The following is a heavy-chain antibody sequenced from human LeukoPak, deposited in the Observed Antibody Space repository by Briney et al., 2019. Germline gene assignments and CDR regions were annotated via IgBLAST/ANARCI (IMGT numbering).Heavy chain of an antibody. V-gene: IGHV5-51*01. CDR3: AKVTGATFYFDD. CDR2: IFPGDSET. CDR1: GYSFTTDW. D-gene: IGHD1-14*01. J-gene: IGHJ4*02. Sequence: PGESLKISCKTSGYSFTTDWIGWVRQMPGKGLEWMGLIFPGDSETRYSPSFQGHVTTSADKSISTAYLHWSSLRASDTAKYYCAKVTGATFYFDDWGQGTLVTVSS.